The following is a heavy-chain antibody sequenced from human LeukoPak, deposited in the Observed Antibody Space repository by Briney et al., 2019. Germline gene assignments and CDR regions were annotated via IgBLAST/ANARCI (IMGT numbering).Heavy chain of an antibody. Sequence: PSETLSLTCAVYGGSFSGYYWSWIRQPPGKGLEWIGEINHSGSTNYNPSLKSRVTISVDTSKNQFSLKLSSVTAADTAVYYCARGGRVVPAAIPAPYYYNYGMDVWGQGTTVTVSS. CDR3: ARGGRVVPAAIPAPYYYNYGMDV. CDR2: INHSGST. V-gene: IGHV4-34*01. D-gene: IGHD2-2*02. CDR1: GGSFSGYY. J-gene: IGHJ6*02.